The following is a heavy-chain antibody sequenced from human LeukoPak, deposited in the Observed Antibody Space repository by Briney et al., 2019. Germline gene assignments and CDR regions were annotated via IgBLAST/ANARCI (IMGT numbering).Heavy chain of an antibody. D-gene: IGHD3-9*01. CDR1: GYTFTSYA. J-gene: IGHJ6*03. V-gene: IGHV7-4-1*02. Sequence: ASVKVSCKASGYTFTSYAMNWVRQAPGQGLEWMGWINTNTGNPTYAQGFTGRFVFSLDTSVSTAYLQITSLKAEDTAVYYCARGLGYYDILTGVYYYYYMDVWGKGTTVTVSS. CDR3: ARGLGYYDILTGVYYYYYMDV. CDR2: INTNTGNP.